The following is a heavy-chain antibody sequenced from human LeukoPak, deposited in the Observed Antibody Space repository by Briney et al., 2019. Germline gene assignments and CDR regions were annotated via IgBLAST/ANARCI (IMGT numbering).Heavy chain of an antibody. J-gene: IGHJ5*02. CDR1: GFTFSRNY. CDR2: ISSAGGT. CDR3: ARGRRIAAAGTCWFDP. V-gene: IGHV3-66*02. D-gene: IGHD6-13*01. Sequence: GGSLRLSCLASGFTFSRNYMSWVRQAPGKGLECVSVISSAGGTYYADSVKGRFTISRDNSKNTLYLQMNSLRAEDTAVYYCARGRRIAAAGTCWFDPWGQGTLVTVSS.